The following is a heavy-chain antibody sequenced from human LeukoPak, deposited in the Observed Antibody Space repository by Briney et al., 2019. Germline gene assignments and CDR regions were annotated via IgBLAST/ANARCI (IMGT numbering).Heavy chain of an antibody. Sequence: ASVKVSCKASGYTFTGYYMHWVRQAPGQGLEWMGWINPNSGGTNYAQKFQGRVTMTRDTSISTAYMDRSRLRSDDTAVYYCARDRGYSSSYVDYWGQGTLVTVSS. CDR1: GYTFTGYY. CDR3: ARDRGYSSSYVDY. CDR2: INPNSGGT. D-gene: IGHD6-6*01. V-gene: IGHV1-2*02. J-gene: IGHJ4*02.